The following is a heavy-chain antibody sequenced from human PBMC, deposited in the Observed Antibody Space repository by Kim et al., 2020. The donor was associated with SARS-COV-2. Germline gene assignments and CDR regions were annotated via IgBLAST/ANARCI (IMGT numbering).Heavy chain of an antibody. CDR1: GGSFSGYY. Sequence: SETLSLTCAVYGGSFSGYYWSWIRQPPGKGLEWIGEINHSGSTNYNPSLKSRVTISVDTSKNQFSLKLSSVTAADTAVYYCARGRQAAAGPSFDYWGQGTLVTVSS. V-gene: IGHV4-34*01. D-gene: IGHD6-13*01. CDR3: ARGRQAAAGPSFDY. J-gene: IGHJ4*02. CDR2: INHSGST.